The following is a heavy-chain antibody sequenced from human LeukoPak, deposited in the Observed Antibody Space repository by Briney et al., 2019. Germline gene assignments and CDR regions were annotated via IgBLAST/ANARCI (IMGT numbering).Heavy chain of an antibody. CDR2: ISGGGGST. V-gene: IGHV3-23*01. CDR1: GFTFSSYA. CDR3: AKPIATITYYDY. D-gene: IGHD5-24*01. J-gene: IGHJ4*02. Sequence: GGSLRLSCAASGFTFSSYAMSWVRQAPGKGLEWVSAISGGGGSTYYADSVKGRFTISRDNSKNKLYLQMNSVRAVDTAVYYCAKPIATITYYDYWGQGTLVTVSS.